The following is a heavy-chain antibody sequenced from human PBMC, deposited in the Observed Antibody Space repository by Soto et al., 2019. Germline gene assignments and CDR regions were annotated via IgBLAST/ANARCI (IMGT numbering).Heavy chain of an antibody. V-gene: IGHV1-8*01. CDR1: GYTFTSYD. D-gene: IGHD3-3*01. J-gene: IGHJ6*03. Sequence: QVQLVQSGAEVKKPGASVKVSCKASGYTFTSYDINWVRQATGQGLEWMGWMNPNSGNTGYAQKFQGRVTMTSNTSISTAYRELSSLRSEDTAVYYCARAPMSYDFGTGYYIYYYYYMDVWGKGTTVTVSS. CDR3: ARAPMSYDFGTGYYIYYYYYMDV. CDR2: MNPNSGNT.